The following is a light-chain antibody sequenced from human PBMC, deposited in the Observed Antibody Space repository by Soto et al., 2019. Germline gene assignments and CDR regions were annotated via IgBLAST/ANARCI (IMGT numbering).Light chain of an antibody. CDR2: KGT. CDR3: CSSAPDSTYV. Sequence: QSVLAQPASVSGSPGQSITISCTETSSDVGAYNSVSWYQQHPHRAPQVIIYKGTQRPSGVSNRFSGSTSGNAASLTISALQAGDEADYFCCSSAPDSTYVFGTGTKV. V-gene: IGLV2-23*01. J-gene: IGLJ1*01. CDR1: SSDVGAYNS.